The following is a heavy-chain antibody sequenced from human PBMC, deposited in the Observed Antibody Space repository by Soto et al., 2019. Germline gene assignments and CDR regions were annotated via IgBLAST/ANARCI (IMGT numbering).Heavy chain of an antibody. D-gene: IGHD2-15*01. CDR3: ARAGYCSGGTCFHGNCDY. V-gene: IGHV1-46*01. Sequence: QVQLVQSGAEVKRPGASVKVSCKASGYTFTTYYMHWVRQAPGQGLEWLGIINPNGGSTTSAQKFQGRVTMTRDTATSTGYLELSSLRSEDTAVYYCARAGYCSGGTCFHGNCDYWGQGTLVTVS. CDR2: INPNGGST. J-gene: IGHJ4*02. CDR1: GYTFTTYY.